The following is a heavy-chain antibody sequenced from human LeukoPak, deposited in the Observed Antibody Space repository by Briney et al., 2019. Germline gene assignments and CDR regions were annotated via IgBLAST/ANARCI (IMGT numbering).Heavy chain of an antibody. CDR1: GGTFSSYA. CDR3: ASRFPAAGAFDI. J-gene: IGHJ3*02. D-gene: IGHD2/OR15-2a*01. V-gene: IGHV1-69*05. CDR2: IIPIFGTA. Sequence: AVKVSCKASGGTFSSYAISWVRQAPGQGLEWMGGIIPIFGTANYAQKFQGRVTITTDESTSTAYMELSSLRSEDTAVYNCASRFPAAGAFDIWGQGTMVTVSS.